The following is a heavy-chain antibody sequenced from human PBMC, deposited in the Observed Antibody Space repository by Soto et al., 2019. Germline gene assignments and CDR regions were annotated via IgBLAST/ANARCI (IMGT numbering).Heavy chain of an antibody. CDR2: IYRSGNA. Sequence: QMQLQESGPGLVKPSQTLSLTCTVSGGSISSGGYYWSWIRQLPGRGLEWMGYIYRSGNAYYNPSLESRLTISVDTSTNQFSLKLSSVTAADTAVYYCARKNDFSSGYFYCSGLDVWGHGTTVTVSS. D-gene: IGHD3-3*01. CDR1: GGSISSGGYY. CDR3: ARKNDFSSGYFYCSGLDV. V-gene: IGHV4-31*03. J-gene: IGHJ6*02.